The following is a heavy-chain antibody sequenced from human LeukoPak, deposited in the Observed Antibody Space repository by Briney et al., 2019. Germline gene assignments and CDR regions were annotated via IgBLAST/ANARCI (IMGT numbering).Heavy chain of an antibody. CDR1: GFTFSSYG. CDR2: ISYDGSNK. Sequence: GRSLRLSCAASGFTFSSYGMHWVRQAPGKGLEWVAVISYDGSNKYYADSVKGRFTISRDNSKNTLYLQMNSLRAEDTAVYYRAKAHYYGSGILDYWGQGTLVTVSS. J-gene: IGHJ4*02. D-gene: IGHD3-10*01. V-gene: IGHV3-30*18. CDR3: AKAHYYGSGILDY.